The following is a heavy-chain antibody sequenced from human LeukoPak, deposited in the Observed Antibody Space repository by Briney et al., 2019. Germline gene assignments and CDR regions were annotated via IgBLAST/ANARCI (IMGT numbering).Heavy chain of an antibody. CDR3: VRGPAYYSYDMDV. CDR1: GFTFNTYA. D-gene: IGHD2-2*01. J-gene: IGHJ6*03. CDR2: IVGGGATT. Sequence: GGSLRLSCGASGFTFNTYAMTWVRLAPGRGLEWVSTIVGGGATTYYAESVKGRFSISRDNSRNTVFLQMNSLRGEDTAIYYCVRGPAYYSYDMDVWGRGTTVTVSS. V-gene: IGHV3-23*01.